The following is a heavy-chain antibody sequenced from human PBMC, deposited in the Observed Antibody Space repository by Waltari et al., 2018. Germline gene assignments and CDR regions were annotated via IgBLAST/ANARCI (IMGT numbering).Heavy chain of an antibody. D-gene: IGHD6-13*01. CDR3: ASLAAAGEEGFDY. CDR1: GGSFSGYY. CDR2: INHSGST. Sequence: QVQLQQWGAGLLKPSETLSLTCAVYGGSFSGYYWSWIRQPPGKGLEWIGEINHSGSTNYNPSLKSRVTISVDTSKNQFSLKLSSVTAADTAVYYCASLAAAGEEGFDYWGQGTLVTVSS. J-gene: IGHJ4*02. V-gene: IGHV4-34*01.